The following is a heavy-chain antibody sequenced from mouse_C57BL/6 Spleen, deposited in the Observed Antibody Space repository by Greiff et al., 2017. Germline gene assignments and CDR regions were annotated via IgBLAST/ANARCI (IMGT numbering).Heavy chain of an antibody. J-gene: IGHJ4*01. CDR2: IDPANGNT. V-gene: IGHV14-3*01. Sequence: EVQGVESVAELVRPGASVKLSCTASGFNIKNTYMHWVKQRPEQGLEWIGRIDPANGNTKYAPKFQGKATITAATSSNTAYLQLSSLTSEDTAVYYCARRGDCDEWAMDYWGQGTSVTVSS. CDR1: GFNIKNTY. CDR3: ARRGDCDEWAMDY.